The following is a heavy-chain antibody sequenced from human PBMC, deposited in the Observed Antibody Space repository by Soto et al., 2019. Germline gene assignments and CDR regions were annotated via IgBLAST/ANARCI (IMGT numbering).Heavy chain of an antibody. Sequence: SETLSLTCAVYGGSFSGYYWSWIRQPPGKGLEWIGEINHSGSTNYNPSLKSRVTISVDTSKNQFSLKLSSVTAADTAVYYCARVLRYFGWLLVHRWFDPWGQGTLVTVSS. CDR1: GGSFSGYY. V-gene: IGHV4-34*01. J-gene: IGHJ5*02. D-gene: IGHD3-9*01. CDR3: ARVLRYFGWLLVHRWFDP. CDR2: INHSGST.